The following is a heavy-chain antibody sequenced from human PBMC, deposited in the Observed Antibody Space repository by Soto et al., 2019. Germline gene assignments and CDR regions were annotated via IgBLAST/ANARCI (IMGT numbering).Heavy chain of an antibody. CDR2: ISYDGSNK. D-gene: IGHD4-4*01. V-gene: IGHV3-30*04. CDR1: GFTFSSYA. Sequence: GGSLRLSCAASGFTFSSYAMHWVRQAPGKGLEWVAVISYDGSNKYYADSVKGRFTISRDNSKNTLYLQMNSLRAEDTAVYYCAREGGVTTIDYWGQGTLVTVSS. J-gene: IGHJ4*02. CDR3: AREGGVTTIDY.